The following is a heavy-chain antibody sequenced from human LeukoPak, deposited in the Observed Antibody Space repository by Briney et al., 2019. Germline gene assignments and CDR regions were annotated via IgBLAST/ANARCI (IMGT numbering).Heavy chain of an antibody. CDR2: ISGSGGST. J-gene: IGHJ4*02. CDR3: AKDLSSGWYLENYFDY. CDR1: GFTFSSYA. D-gene: IGHD6-19*01. V-gene: IGHV3-23*01. Sequence: PGGSLRLSCAASGFTFSSYAKSWVRQAPGKGLEWVSAISGSGGSTYYADSVKGRFTISRDNSKNTLYLQMNSLRAEDTAVYYCAKDLSSGWYLENYFDYWGQGTLVTVSS.